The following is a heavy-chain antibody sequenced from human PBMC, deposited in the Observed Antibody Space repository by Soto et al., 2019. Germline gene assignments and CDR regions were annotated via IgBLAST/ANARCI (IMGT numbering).Heavy chain of an antibody. CDR1: GYTFSRYG. Sequence: QGQLVQSGPEVKKPGASVKVSCKTSGYTFSRYGISWVRQAPGQGLEWMGWISGYNGDTNYAQKVQGRVTLTIDKSTYTTYMELRSLTSDDPAIYYCAKNGQPPYNYYGIDVWGQGTTVTVSS. D-gene: IGHD2-8*01. CDR3: AKNGQPPYNYYGIDV. V-gene: IGHV1-18*01. CDR2: ISGYNGDT. J-gene: IGHJ6*02.